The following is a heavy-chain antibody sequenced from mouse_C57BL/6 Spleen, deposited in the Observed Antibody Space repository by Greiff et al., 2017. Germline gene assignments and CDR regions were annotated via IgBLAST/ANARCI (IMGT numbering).Heavy chain of an antibody. CDR3: ARDTTVVATGENAMDY. D-gene: IGHD1-1*01. J-gene: IGHJ4*01. V-gene: IGHV1-72*01. Sequence: VQLQQPGAELVKPGASVKLSCKASGYTFTSYWMHWVKQRPGRGLEWIGRIDPNSGGTKYNEKFKSKATLTVDKPSSTAYMQLSSLTSEDAAVYYCARDTTVVATGENAMDYWGQGTSVTVSS. CDR2: IDPNSGGT. CDR1: GYTFTSYW.